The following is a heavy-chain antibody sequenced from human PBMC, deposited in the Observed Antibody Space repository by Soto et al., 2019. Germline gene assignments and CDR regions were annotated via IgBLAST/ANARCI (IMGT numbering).Heavy chain of an antibody. V-gene: IGHV4-30-4*01. D-gene: IGHD3-22*01. CDR1: GGSIISSDSY. J-gene: IGHJ3*02. CDR3: ARHWRDTSGADAFDI. CDR2: INSAGRT. Sequence: SETLSLTCTVSGGSIISSDSYWSWIRQAPGKGLEWIGYINSAGRTYYNASLKSRLIFSLDTSKNQISLKLSSVTAADTAVYYCARHWRDTSGADAFDIWGQGTMVTVSS.